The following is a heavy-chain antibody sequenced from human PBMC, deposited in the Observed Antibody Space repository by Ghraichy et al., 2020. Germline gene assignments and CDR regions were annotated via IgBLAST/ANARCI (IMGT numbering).Heavy chain of an antibody. CDR1: GFTFSTYA. CDR3: GRVRAGGDCFDY. Sequence: GGSLRLSCAASGFTFSTYAMSWVRQAPGKGLEWVSGINAGGDSPYYADSVKGRFTISRDNSKNTLYLQMHGLGVDDTAVYYCGRVRAGGDCFDYWGQGTLVTVSS. V-gene: IGHV3-23*01. D-gene: IGHD2-21*01. CDR2: INAGGDSP. J-gene: IGHJ4*02.